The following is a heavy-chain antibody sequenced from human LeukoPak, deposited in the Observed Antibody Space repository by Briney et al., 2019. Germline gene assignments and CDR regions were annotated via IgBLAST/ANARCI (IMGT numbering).Heavy chain of an antibody. Sequence: GGSLRLSCAASGFTFSSYSMNWVRQAPGKGLEWVSSISSSSTYIYYADSVKGRFTISRDNAKNSLYLQMNSLRAEDTAVYYCARGRKIRGSGALDYFDYWGQGTRVTVSS. CDR2: ISSSSTYI. CDR3: ARGRKIRGSGALDYFDY. D-gene: IGHD3-10*01. CDR1: GFTFSSYS. J-gene: IGHJ4*02. V-gene: IGHV3-21*01.